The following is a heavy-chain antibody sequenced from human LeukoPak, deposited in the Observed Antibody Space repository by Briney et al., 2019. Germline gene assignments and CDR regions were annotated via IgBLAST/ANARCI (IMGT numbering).Heavy chain of an antibody. V-gene: IGHV4-38-2*02. CDR2: IYHSGST. Sequence: SETLSLTCAVSGYSISSGYYWGWIRQPPGKGLEWIGSIYHSGSTYYNPSLKSRVTISVDTSKNQFSLKLSSVTAADTAVYYCARDGGYYRFDPWGQGTQVTVSS. CDR1: GYSISSGYY. J-gene: IGHJ5*02. D-gene: IGHD2-15*01. CDR3: ARDGGYYRFDP.